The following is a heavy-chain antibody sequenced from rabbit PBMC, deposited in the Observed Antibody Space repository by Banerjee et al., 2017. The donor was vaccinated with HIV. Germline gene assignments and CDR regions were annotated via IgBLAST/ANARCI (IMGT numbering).Heavy chain of an antibody. CDR1: GFSFSSNYV. J-gene: IGHJ4*01. CDR3: ARGYGGYAAYGYDPYYFNL. D-gene: IGHD6-1*01. Sequence: QSLEESGGDLVKPGASLTLTCTASGFSFSSNYVMCWVRQAPGKGLEWIACIYAGSSGSTNYANWAKGRFTISKTSSTTVTLQMTSLTAADTATYFCARGYGGYAAYGYDPYYFNLWGPGTLVTVS. V-gene: IGHV1S40*01. CDR2: IYAGSSGST.